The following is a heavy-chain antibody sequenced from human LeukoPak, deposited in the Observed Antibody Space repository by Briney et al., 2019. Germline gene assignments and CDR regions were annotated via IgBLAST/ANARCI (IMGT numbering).Heavy chain of an antibody. Sequence: GGSLRLSCAASGFTFSSYAMSWVRQAPGKGLEWVSAISGSGGSTYYADSVKGRFTISRDNSKNTLYLQMNSLRAEDTAVYYCAKAKGRSSWGNWFDPWGQGTLVTVSS. CDR3: AKAKGRSSWGNWFDP. CDR1: GFTFSSYA. J-gene: IGHJ5*02. V-gene: IGHV3-23*01. D-gene: IGHD6-13*01. CDR2: ISGSGGST.